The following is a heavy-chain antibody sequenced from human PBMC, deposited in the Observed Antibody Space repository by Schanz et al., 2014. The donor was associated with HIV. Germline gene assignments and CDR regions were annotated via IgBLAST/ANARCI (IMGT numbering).Heavy chain of an antibody. CDR3: ARGARDCTNGVCGGYYFDY. CDR2: IIPIFGTA. D-gene: IGHD2-8*01. CDR1: GGTFSSYG. V-gene: IGHV1-69*01. J-gene: IGHJ4*02. Sequence: QMRLVQSGAEMKKPGSSVKVSCKASGGTFSSYGISWVRQAPGQGLEWMGGIIPIFGTANFAQKFQGRVTITADESTSTTYMELSSLTSEDTAVYYCARGARDCTNGVCGGYYFDYWGQGTLVTVSS.